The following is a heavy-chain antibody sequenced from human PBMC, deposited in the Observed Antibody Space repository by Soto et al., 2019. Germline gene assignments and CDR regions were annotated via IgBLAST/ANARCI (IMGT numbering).Heavy chain of an antibody. J-gene: IGHJ5*02. D-gene: IGHD2-21*02. CDR2: IIPIFGTA. CDR1: GDTFSSYA. CDR3: VRSEVTPGLVVTAQWVGFDP. Sequence: QVQLVQSGAEVKKPGSSVKVSCKASGDTFSSYAISWVRQAPGQGLEWMGGIIPIFGTANYAQKFQGRVTITADKSTSTAYMELSSLRSEDTAVYYCVRSEVTPGLVVTAQWVGFDPWGQGTLVTVSS. V-gene: IGHV1-69*06.